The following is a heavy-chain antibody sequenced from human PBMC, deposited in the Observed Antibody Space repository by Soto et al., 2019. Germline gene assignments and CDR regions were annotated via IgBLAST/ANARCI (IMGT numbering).Heavy chain of an antibody. D-gene: IGHD5-18*01. CDR1: GFTFSSYS. CDR3: ARDLDVDTAMVGSGGADY. J-gene: IGHJ4*02. V-gene: IGHV3-21*01. CDR2: ISSSSSYI. Sequence: EVQLVESGGGLVKPGGSLRLSCAASGFTFSSYSMNWVRQAPGKGLEWVSSISSSSSYIYYADSVKGRFTISRDNAKNSLYLQMNSLRAEDTAVYYCARDLDVDTAMVGSGGADYWGQGTLVTVSS.